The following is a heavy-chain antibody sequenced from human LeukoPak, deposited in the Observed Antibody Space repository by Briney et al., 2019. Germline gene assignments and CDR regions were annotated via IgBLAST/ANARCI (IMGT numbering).Heavy chain of an antibody. Sequence: PGGSLRLSCAASGFTFSNFWMSWVRQAPGKGLEWVANIKQDGSEKFYVDSVKGRFTISRDNAKNSLYLQMNSLRAEDTAVYYCAKVSYYYDSSGYSPLWGQGTLVTVSS. CDR1: GFTFSNFW. CDR2: IKQDGSEK. D-gene: IGHD3-22*01. V-gene: IGHV3-7*03. J-gene: IGHJ4*02. CDR3: AKVSYYYDSSGYSPL.